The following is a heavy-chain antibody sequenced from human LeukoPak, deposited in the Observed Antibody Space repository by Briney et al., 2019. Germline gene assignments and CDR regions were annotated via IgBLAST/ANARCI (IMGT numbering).Heavy chain of an antibody. CDR1: GFTFSIYW. J-gene: IGHJ3*02. D-gene: IGHD2-21*01. Sequence: PGGSLRLSCAASGFTFSIYWMSWVHQAPGKGLEWVASIKEDGGEIHYVDSVKGRFTISRDNAKNSLYLQMNSLRAEDTAVYYCETYSAFDIWGHGTMVTVSS. V-gene: IGHV3-7*02. CDR2: IKEDGGEI. CDR3: ETYSAFDI.